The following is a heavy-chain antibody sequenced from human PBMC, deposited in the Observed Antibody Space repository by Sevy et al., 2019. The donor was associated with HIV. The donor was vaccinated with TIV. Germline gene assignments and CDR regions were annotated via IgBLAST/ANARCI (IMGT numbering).Heavy chain of an antibody. CDR1: GFTFRTYA. CDR2: ISSNGDNA. J-gene: IGHJ1*01. Sequence: GGSLRLSCAASGFTFRTYAFHWVRQAPGRGLEWIGLISSNGDNAFYANSVRGRFTISRDNSMNTLYLQMSSLTPDDTAVYYCARGTESELTSFLSPWGQGALVTVSS. V-gene: IGHV3-30-3*01. CDR3: ARGTESELTSFLSP. D-gene: IGHD2-21*02.